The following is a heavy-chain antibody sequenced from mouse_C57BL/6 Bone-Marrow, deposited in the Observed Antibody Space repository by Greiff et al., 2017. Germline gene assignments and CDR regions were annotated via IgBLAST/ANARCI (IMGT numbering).Heavy chain of an antibody. CDR2: INPNYGTT. Sequence: EVQLQQSGPELVKPGASVKISCKASGYSFTDYNMNWVKQSNGKSLEWIGVINPNYGTTSYNQKFKGKATLTVDQSSSPAYMQLNSLASKDYAVYYCARIFFITTVVATGYFDVWGTGTTVTVSS. J-gene: IGHJ1*03. CDR3: ARIFFITTVVATGYFDV. V-gene: IGHV1-39*01. D-gene: IGHD1-1*01. CDR1: GYSFTDYN.